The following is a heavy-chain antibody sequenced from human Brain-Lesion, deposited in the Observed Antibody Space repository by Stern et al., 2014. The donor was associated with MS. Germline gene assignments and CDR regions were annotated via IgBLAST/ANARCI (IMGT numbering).Heavy chain of an antibody. CDR2: IYYSGNT. Sequence: KESGPGLVKPSETLSLTCTVAGGSVSSTSYAWAWIRQPPGKGLEWIGTIYYSGNTYYSPSLKSRLTIYLDTSKNQFSLQLRSVTAADTAVYYCAGEEDIRYCSGGSCTGNWFDPWGQGTRVTVSS. CDR1: GGSVSSTSYA. CDR3: AGEEDIRYCSGGSCTGNWFDP. J-gene: IGHJ5*02. V-gene: IGHV4-39*01. D-gene: IGHD2-15*01.